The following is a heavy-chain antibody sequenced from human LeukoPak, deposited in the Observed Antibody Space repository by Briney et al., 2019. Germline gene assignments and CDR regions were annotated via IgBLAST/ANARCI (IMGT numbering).Heavy chain of an antibody. CDR3: ARDYPNDCSSRSCPSPFDY. V-gene: IGHV3-21*06. D-gene: IGHD2-2*01. Sequence: GGSLRLSYVASGFTFSRYSMSWASQAPGKGLEWVSSITLNNSFSYADSVRGRFTISRVNAWNSVFLQMNSLRAEDTATYYCARDYPNDCSSRSCPSPFDYWGPGILVTVSP. CDR1: GFTFSRYS. CDR2: ITLNNSF. J-gene: IGHJ4*02.